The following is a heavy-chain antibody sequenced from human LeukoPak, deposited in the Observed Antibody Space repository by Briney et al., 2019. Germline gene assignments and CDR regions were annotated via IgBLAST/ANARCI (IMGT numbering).Heavy chain of an antibody. CDR2: IYTSGST. Sequence: PSETLSLTCTVSGGSISSYYWSWIRQPAGKGLEWIGRIYTSGSTNYNPSLKSRVTMSVDTSKNQFSLKLSSVTAADTAVYYCARETPYSSSWYHPNYYYYMDVWGKGTTVTISS. J-gene: IGHJ6*03. CDR3: ARETPYSSSWYHPNYYYYMDV. V-gene: IGHV4-4*07. CDR1: GGSISSYY. D-gene: IGHD6-13*01.